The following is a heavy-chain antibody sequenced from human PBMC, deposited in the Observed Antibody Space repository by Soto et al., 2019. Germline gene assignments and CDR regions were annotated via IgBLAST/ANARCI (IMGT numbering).Heavy chain of an antibody. CDR3: ARDGDMPMTTNPTNFIGMDV. CDR1: GGSLGSYY. Sequence: PSESLSLTCTVSGGSLGSYYRSWIRQPPGKGLEWVGYIFYTGRANYNASFKSRVSISLDTSTYQSSLKRRSVTPADPPVFYCARDGDMPMTTNPTNFIGMDVGATGPT. J-gene: IGHJ6*04. V-gene: IGHV4-59*01. CDR2: IFYTGRA. D-gene: IGHD4-4*01.